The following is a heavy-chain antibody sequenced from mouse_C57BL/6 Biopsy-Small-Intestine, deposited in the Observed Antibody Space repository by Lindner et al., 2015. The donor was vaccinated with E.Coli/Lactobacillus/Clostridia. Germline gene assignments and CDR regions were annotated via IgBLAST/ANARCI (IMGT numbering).Heavy chain of an antibody. D-gene: IGHD3-2*02. CDR2: IYPGDGDT. CDR3: ARKDNSGPFAY. J-gene: IGHJ3*01. V-gene: IGHV1-80*01. CDR1: GYAFSSYY. Sequence: VQLQESGAELVKPGASVKISCKASGYAFSSYYMNWVKQRPGRGLEWIGQIYPGDGDTNYNGKSKGKATLTADKSSKTAYMQLSSLTSEDSAVYFYARKDNSGPFAYWGQGTLVTVSA.